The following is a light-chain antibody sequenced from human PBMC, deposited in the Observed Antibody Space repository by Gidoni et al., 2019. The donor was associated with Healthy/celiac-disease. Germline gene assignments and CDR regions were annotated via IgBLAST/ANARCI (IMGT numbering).Light chain of an antibody. J-gene: IGLJ2*01. CDR1: RSNIGNNY. Sequence: SVFTQPPSVSAAPGQKVTISCSGSRSNIGNNYVSWYQQLPGTAPKLLIYENNKRPSGIPDRFSGSKSGTSATLGITGLQTGDEADYYCGTWDSSLSAVVFGGGTKLTVL. CDR2: ENN. V-gene: IGLV1-51*02. CDR3: GTWDSSLSAVV.